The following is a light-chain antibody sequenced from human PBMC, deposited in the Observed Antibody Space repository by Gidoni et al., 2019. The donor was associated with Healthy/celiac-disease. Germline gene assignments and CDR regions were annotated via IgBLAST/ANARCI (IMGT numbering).Light chain of an antibody. V-gene: IGKV1-39*01. Sequence: DIKMTQSPSSLSASVGDRVTITCRASQSISSYLNWYQQKPEKAPKLLIYAESSLQSGVPSRFSGSGSWTDFTLTISSLQPEYFAIYYCQQSYSTPRTFGQWTKVEIK. CDR3: QQSYSTPRT. CDR1: QSISSY. J-gene: IGKJ1*01. CDR2: AES.